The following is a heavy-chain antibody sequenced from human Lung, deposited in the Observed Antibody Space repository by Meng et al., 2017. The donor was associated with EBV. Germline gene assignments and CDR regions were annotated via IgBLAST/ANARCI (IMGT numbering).Heavy chain of an antibody. V-gene: IGHV4-34*01. J-gene: IGHJ4*02. CDR3: ARGGTSSAPFDY. D-gene: IGHD2-2*01. Sequence: HVQLHQWCAGLLHPSETLSFTCGVSGRSVSSAYWSWIRQPPGKGLEWIGQINYSGITNYNPSLKSRVTISVDTSKNQFSLSLNSVTAADTAVYYCARGGTSSAPFDYWGQETLVTVSS. CDR1: GRSVSSAY. CDR2: INYSGIT.